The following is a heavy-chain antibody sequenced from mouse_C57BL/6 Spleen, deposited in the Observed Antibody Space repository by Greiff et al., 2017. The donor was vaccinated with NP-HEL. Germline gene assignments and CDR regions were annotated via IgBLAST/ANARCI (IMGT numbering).Heavy chain of an antibody. D-gene: IGHD2-2*01. CDR1: GYTFTSYT. J-gene: IGHJ2*01. Sequence: VQLQQSGAELARPGASVKMSCKASGYTFTSYTMHWVKQRPGQGLEWIGYINPSSGYTKYNQKFKDKATLTADKSSSTAYMQLSSLTSEDSAVYYCARYWSYYGYDEDYFDYWGQGTTLTVSS. V-gene: IGHV1-4*01. CDR3: ARYWSYYGYDEDYFDY. CDR2: INPSSGYT.